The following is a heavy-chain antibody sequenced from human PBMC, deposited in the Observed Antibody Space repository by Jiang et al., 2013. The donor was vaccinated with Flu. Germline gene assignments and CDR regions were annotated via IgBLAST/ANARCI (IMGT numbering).Heavy chain of an antibody. J-gene: IGHJ4*02. D-gene: IGHD3-22*01. CDR3: AAGTMIVVVITTY. Sequence: SRVTISVDTSKNQFSLKLSSVTAADTAVYYCAAGTMIVVVITTYWGQGTLVTVSS. V-gene: IGHV4-39*07.